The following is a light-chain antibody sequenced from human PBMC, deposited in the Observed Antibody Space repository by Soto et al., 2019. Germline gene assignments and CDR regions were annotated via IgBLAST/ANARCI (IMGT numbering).Light chain of an antibody. CDR1: SGSIGSNY. V-gene: IGLV6-57*04. J-gene: IGLJ1*01. CDR3: QSYDSSNYV. CDR2: EDN. Sequence: NFMLTQPHSVSESPWKTVTISCTRSSGSIGSNYVQWYQQRPGSAPTIVIHEDNQRPSGVPDRFSASIDSSSNSASLTISGLKTEDEADYYCQSYDSSNYVFGTGTKVTVL.